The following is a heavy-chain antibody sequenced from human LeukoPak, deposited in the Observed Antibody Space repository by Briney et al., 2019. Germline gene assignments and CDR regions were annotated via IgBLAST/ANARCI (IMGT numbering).Heavy chain of an antibody. CDR2: ISSGGTDE. CDR1: GFTFSNNA. D-gene: IGHD3-10*01. V-gene: IGHV3-30*01. J-gene: IGHJ4*02. Sequence: GGSLRLSCAASGFTFSNNAMRWVRQAPGKGLEWVSLISSGGTDENYVDSVKGRFTISRDNSKNTLYLQLNSLRAEDTAVYYCARDSTYYYDSGSSGPHYFDNWGQGTLVTVSS. CDR3: ARDSTYYYDSGSSGPHYFDN.